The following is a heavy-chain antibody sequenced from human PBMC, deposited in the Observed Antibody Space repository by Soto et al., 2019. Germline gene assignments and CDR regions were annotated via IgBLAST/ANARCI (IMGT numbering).Heavy chain of an antibody. D-gene: IGHD3-22*01. CDR3: ARAAYDSSGYYYVGSHYYYYYCMDV. V-gene: IGHV4-61*01. Sequence: PSETLSLTCTVSGGSVSSGSYYWSWIRQPPGKGLEWIGYIYYSGSTNYNPSLKSRVTISVDTSKNQFSLKLSSVTAADTAVYYCARAAYDSSGYYYVGSHYYYYYCMDVWGQGTTVTVSS. CDR2: IYYSGST. J-gene: IGHJ6*02. CDR1: GGSVSSGSYY.